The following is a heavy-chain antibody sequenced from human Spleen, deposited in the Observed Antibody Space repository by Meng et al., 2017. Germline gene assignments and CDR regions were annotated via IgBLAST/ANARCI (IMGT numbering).Heavy chain of an antibody. V-gene: IGHV1-18*01. CDR3: AREPSPIIAVAGTSAFDF. J-gene: IGHJ3*01. D-gene: IGHD6-19*01. Sequence: ASVKVSCKASGYTFSTFGISWVRQAPGHGLEWMGWISAYNGDTDYAQKFQGRVTMTTDTSTSTAYMELRSLRSADTAVYYCAREPSPIIAVAGTSAFDFWGKGTRVTV. CDR1: GYTFSTFG. CDR2: ISAYNGDT.